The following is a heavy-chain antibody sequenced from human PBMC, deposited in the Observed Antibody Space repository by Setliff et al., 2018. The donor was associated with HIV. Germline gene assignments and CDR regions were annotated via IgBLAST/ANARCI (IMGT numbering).Heavy chain of an antibody. J-gene: IGHJ6*03. CDR3: ARGAWYTSGWYSSRYLDV. Sequence: ASVKVSCKASGGTFSSCPVSWVRQAPGQGLEWMGWMNPNSGNTGYAQKFQGRVTMTRDTSIKTAYMELSSLRSEDTAVYYCARGAWYTSGWYSSRYLDVWGKGTTVTVS. D-gene: IGHD6-19*01. CDR2: MNPNSGNT. V-gene: IGHV1-8*02. CDR1: GGTFSSCP.